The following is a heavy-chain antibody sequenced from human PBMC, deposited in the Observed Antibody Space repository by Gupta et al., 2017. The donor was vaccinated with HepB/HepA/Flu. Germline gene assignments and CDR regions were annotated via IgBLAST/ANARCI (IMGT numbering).Heavy chain of an antibody. CDR3: ARHFIDAVIAFDY. CDR2: IYYSGST. CDR1: GGSIRSSSYY. J-gene: IGHJ4*02. V-gene: IGHV4-39*01. D-gene: IGHD3-22*01. Sequence: QLQLQESGPGLVKPSEPLSPTCTVSGGSIRSSSYYWGWIRQPPGKGLEWIGSIYYSGSTYYNPSLKSRVTISVDTSKNQFSLKLSSVTAADTAVYYCARHFIDAVIAFDYWGQGTLVTVSS.